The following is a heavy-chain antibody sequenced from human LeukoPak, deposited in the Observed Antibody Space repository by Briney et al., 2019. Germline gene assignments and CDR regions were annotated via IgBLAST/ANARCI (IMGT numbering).Heavy chain of an antibody. D-gene: IGHD3-10*01. V-gene: IGHV3-11*01. CDR3: AKPQYYYGSGSYFFDY. J-gene: IGHJ4*02. CDR2: ISTSGNTM. Sequence: GGSLRLSCAASRFTFSDCYMSWIRQAPGKGLEWVSYISTSGNTMYYADSVKGRFTISRDNAKNSLFLQMNSLRAEDTAVYYCAKPQYYYGSGSYFFDYWGQGTLVTVSS. CDR1: RFTFSDCY.